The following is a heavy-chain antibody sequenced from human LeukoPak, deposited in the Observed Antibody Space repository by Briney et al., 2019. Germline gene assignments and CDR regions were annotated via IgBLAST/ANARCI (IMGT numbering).Heavy chain of an antibody. D-gene: IGHD6-19*01. CDR2: IYYSGST. Sequence: SETLSLTCTVSGGSISSYYWSWLRQPPGKGLEWIGYIYYSGSTNYNPSLKSRVTISVDTSKNQFSLKLSSVTAADTAVYYCARVSPGIAVAGTVDYWGQGTLVTVSS. CDR1: GGSISSYY. V-gene: IGHV4-59*01. CDR3: ARVSPGIAVAGTVDY. J-gene: IGHJ4*02.